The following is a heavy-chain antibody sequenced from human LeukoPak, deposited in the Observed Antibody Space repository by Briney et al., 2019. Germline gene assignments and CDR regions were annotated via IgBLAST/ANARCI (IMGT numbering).Heavy chain of an antibody. D-gene: IGHD3-16*01. CDR1: GFIFSGYW. V-gene: IGHV3-7*01. CDR2: IKEDGSEK. CDR3: ARVITTTWHF. Sequence: AGGSLRLSCAASGFIFSGYWMSWVRQAPGKGLEWVANIKEDGSEKYYVDSVKGQFTISRDNAKNSLYLQMNSLRAEDTAVYYCARVITTTWHFWGQGTLVTVSS. J-gene: IGHJ4*02.